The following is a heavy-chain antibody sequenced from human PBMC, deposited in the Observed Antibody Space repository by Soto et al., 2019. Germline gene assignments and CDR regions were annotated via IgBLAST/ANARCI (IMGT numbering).Heavy chain of an antibody. CDR3: ARVNSMVPDYYMDV. J-gene: IGHJ6*03. Sequence: SETLSLTCTVSGGSISSSSYYWGWIRQPPGKGLEWIGSIYYSGSTYYNPSLKSRVTISVDTSKNQFSLKLSSVTAADTAVYYCARVNSMVPDYYMDVWGKGTTVTVSS. CDR1: GGSISSSSYY. V-gene: IGHV4-39*01. CDR2: IYYSGST. D-gene: IGHD3-10*01.